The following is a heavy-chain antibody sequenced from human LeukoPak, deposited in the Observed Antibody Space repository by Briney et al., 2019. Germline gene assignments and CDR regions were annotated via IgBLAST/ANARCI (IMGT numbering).Heavy chain of an antibody. CDR1: GFTFRSYS. V-gene: IGHV3-21*01. CDR3: ASAPLVDWYFDL. D-gene: IGHD2-15*01. CDR2: ISSSGSNI. J-gene: IGHJ2*01. Sequence: GGTVRLSCAASGFTFRSYSMNCVSQAPAKGLEWVSSISSSGSNIYYADSVKGRFTISRDNAKNSLYLQMNSLRAEDTAVYYCASAPLVDWYFDLWGRGTVVTVSS.